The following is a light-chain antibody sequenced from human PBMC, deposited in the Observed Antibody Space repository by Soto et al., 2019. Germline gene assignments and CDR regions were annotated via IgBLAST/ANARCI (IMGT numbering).Light chain of an antibody. CDR2: EVS. CDR1: SSDIGGHNY. Sequence: QSALTQPASVSGSPGQSITISCTGTSSDIGGHNYVSWYQQHPGKAPKPMIYEVSNRPSGVSDRFSGSKSGNTASLTISGLQAEDEADYYCSSYTSSSTLVFGTGTKVTV. V-gene: IGLV2-14*01. CDR3: SSYTSSSTLV. J-gene: IGLJ1*01.